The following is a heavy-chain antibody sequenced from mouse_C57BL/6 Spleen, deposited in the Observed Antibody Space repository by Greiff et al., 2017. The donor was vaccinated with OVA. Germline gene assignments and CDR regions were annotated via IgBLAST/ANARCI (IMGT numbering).Heavy chain of an antibody. J-gene: IGHJ4*01. V-gene: IGHV14-3*01. CDR3: APNWGGGYAMDY. D-gene: IGHD4-1*01. Sequence: DVQLQESVAELVRPGASVKLSCTASGFNITNTYMHWVKQRPEQGLEWIGKIDPANGNTKYAEKFQGKATLTVDTSSNTAYLQLSSLTSEDSAIYYCAPNWGGGYAMDYWGQGTSVTVSS. CDR2: IDPANGNT. CDR1: GFNITNTY.